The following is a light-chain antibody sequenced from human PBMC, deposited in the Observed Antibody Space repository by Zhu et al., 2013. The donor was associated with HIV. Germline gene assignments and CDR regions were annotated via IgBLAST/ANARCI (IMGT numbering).Light chain of an antibody. J-gene: IGKJ4*01. V-gene: IGKV3-11*01. Sequence: EVLMTQSPATLSVSPGERATLSCRASQSVSSNLAWYQQKPGQAPRLLIYDASNRATGIPARFSGSGSGTDFTLTISSLEPEDFAIYYCQLRYNWPPALTFGGGTTVDIK. CDR2: DAS. CDR3: QLRYNWPPALT. CDR1: QSVSSN.